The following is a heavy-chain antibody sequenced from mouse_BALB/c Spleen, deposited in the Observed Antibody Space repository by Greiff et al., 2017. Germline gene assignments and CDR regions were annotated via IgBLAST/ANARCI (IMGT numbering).Heavy chain of an antibody. V-gene: IGHV2-9*02. CDR3: ARDLDSSGHEAMDY. J-gene: IGHJ4*01. Sequence: VKLQESGPGLVAPSQSLSITCTVSGFSLTSYGVHWVRQPPGKGLEWLGVIWAGGSTNYNSALMSRLSISKDNSKSQVFLKMNRLQTDDTAMYYCARDLDSSGHEAMDYWGQGTSVTVSS. CDR2: IWAGGST. D-gene: IGHD3-2*01. CDR1: GFSLTSYG.